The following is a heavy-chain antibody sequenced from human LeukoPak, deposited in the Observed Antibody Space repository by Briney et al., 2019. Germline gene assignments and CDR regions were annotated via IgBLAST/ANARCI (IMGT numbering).Heavy chain of an antibody. D-gene: IGHD6-19*01. V-gene: IGHV5-51*01. CDR1: GYSFTSYW. Sequence: GESLKTSCKGSGYSFTSYWIGWVRQMPGKGLEWMGIIYPGDSDTRYSPSFQGQVTISADKSISTAYLQWSSLKASDTAMYYCARPERVHSSGWYSLGWGQGTLVTVSS. J-gene: IGHJ4*02. CDR2: IYPGDSDT. CDR3: ARPERVHSSGWYSLG.